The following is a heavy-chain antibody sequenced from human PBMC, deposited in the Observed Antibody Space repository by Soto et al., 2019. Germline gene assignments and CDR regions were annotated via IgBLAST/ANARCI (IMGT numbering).Heavy chain of an antibody. CDR2: TNAGNGNT. CDR3: ARDSGGMDV. J-gene: IGHJ6*02. CDR1: GYTFTNYA. V-gene: IGHV1-3*01. Sequence: QVQLVQSGAEVKKPGASVKVSCKASGYTFTNYAIHWVRQAPGQRLEWMGWTNAGNGNTKYSQKFQGRVTITRDTSASTAYMELSSLRSEDTAVYYCARDSGGMDVWGQGTTVTVSS.